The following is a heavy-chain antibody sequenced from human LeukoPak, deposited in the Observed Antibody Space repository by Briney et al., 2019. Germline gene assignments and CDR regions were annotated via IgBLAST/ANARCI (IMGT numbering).Heavy chain of an antibody. J-gene: IGHJ4*02. CDR2: SIPIFGTA. Sequence: SSVKVSCKASVGTFSSYAISWVRQAPGQGLEWVGGSIPIFGTANYAQKFQGRVTITADESTSTAYTQLSSLRSEDTAVYYCAREGEYGHGPFDYWGQGTLVTVSS. CDR1: VGTFSSYA. V-gene: IGHV1-69*01. CDR3: AREGEYGHGPFDY. D-gene: IGHD3-16*01.